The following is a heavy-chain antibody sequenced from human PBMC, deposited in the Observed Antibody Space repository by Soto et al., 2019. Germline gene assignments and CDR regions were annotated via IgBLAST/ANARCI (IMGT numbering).Heavy chain of an antibody. CDR1: GYTFTSYA. J-gene: IGHJ6*02. D-gene: IGHD4-17*01. V-gene: IGHV1-3*01. CDR3: ASPLTTVTLNYYYGMDV. CDR2: INAGNGNR. Sequence: ASVKVSCKASGYTFTSYAMHWVRQAPGQRLEWMGWINAGNGNRKYSQKFQGRVTITRDTSASTAYMELSSLRSEDTAVYYCASPLTTVTLNYYYGMDVWGQGTTVTVSS.